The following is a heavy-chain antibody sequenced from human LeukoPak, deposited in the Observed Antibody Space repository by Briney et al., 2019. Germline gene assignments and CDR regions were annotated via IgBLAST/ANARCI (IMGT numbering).Heavy chain of an antibody. Sequence: GGSLRLSCAASGFIFHNFAVSWVRQAPGKGLEWVSSISGSGETTYYADSVKGRFAISRDSSRNTLYLLMNSLRAEDTAVYYCAKYDSDFRGSAPGFFDSWGQGTLVAVSS. V-gene: IGHV3-23*01. D-gene: IGHD3-22*01. CDR3: AKYDSDFRGSAPGFFDS. J-gene: IGHJ4*02. CDR2: ISGSGETT. CDR1: GFIFHNFA.